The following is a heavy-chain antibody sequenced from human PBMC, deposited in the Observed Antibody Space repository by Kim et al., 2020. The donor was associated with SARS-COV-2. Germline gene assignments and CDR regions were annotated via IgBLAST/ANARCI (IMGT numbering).Heavy chain of an antibody. D-gene: IGHD1-26*01. CDR2: ISGSGGST. CDR1: GFTFSSYA. V-gene: IGHV3-23*01. J-gene: IGHJ6*02. Sequence: GGSLRLSCAASGFTFSSYAMSWVRQAPGKGLEWVSAISGSGGSTYYADSVKGRFTISRDNSKNTLYLQMNSLRAEDTAVYYCAKDSGSYYPSSDYGMDVWGQGTTVTVSS. CDR3: AKDSGSYYPSSDYGMDV.